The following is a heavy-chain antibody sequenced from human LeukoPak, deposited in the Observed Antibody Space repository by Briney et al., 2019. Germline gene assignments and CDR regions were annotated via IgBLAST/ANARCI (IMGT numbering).Heavy chain of an antibody. CDR3: ARRAGDYSHPYDY. CDR2: IKGDGSEK. J-gene: IGHJ4*02. Sequence: GGSLRLSCAASGFTFSSYWMTWVRQAPGKGLEWVGNIKGDGSEKYYVDSVKGRFTISRDNAKNSLYLQMNSLRAEDTAVYYCARRAGDYSHPYDYWGQGTLVTVSS. CDR1: GFTFSSYW. V-gene: IGHV3-7*03. D-gene: IGHD3-22*01.